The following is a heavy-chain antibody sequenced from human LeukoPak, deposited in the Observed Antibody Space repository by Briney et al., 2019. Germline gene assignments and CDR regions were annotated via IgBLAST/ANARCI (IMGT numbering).Heavy chain of an antibody. CDR1: GCSISSSGYY. J-gene: IGHJ6*03. CDR2: LFYGGST. CDR3: ARWQVGATPYYYFYMDV. Sequence: SETVSLTCTVSGCSISSSGYYWRGPRQPPGKGLEWIGSLFYGGSTYNNPSLKSRVTISVDTSKTQFSLRLSSVTAADTAVYYCARWQVGATPYYYFYMDVWGKGTTVAVSS. V-gene: IGHV4-39*01. D-gene: IGHD1-26*01.